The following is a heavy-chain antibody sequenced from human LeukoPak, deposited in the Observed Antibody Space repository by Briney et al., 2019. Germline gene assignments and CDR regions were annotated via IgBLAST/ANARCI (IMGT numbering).Heavy chain of an antibody. V-gene: IGHV1-18*01. D-gene: IGHD3-22*01. CDR2: ISAYNGNT. J-gene: IGHJ6*03. Sequence: ASVKVSCKASGYTLTSYGISWVRQAPGQGLEWMGWISAYNGNTNYAQKLQGRVTMTTDTSTSTAYMELRSLRSDDTAVYYCARDEYYYDSSGYLYYYMDVWGKGTTVTVSS. CDR1: GYTLTSYG. CDR3: ARDEYYYDSSGYLYYYMDV.